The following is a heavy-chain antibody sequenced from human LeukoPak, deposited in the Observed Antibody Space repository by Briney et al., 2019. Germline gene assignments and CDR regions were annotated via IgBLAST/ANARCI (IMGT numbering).Heavy chain of an antibody. V-gene: IGHV3-66*01. CDR3: ASLGSSWQTYYYYYMDV. CDR1: EFSVGSNY. Sequence: GGSLRLSCAGSEFSVGSNYMTWVRQAPGKGLEWVSLIYSGGSTYYADSVKGRFTISRDNAKNSLYLQMNSLRAEDTAVYYCASLGSSWQTYYYYYMDVWGKGTTVTVSS. CDR2: IYSGGST. D-gene: IGHD6-13*01. J-gene: IGHJ6*03.